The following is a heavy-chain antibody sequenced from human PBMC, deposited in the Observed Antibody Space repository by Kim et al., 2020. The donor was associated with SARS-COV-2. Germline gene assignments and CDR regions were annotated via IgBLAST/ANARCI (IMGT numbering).Heavy chain of an antibody. Sequence: GGSLRLSCAASGFSFADNAMHWVRRVPGKGLEWLSHISWNGDDIDYADSVKGGFTVSRDNAKNSLFLQMNSQRVDDTDFYYCTKYAKEDFNWGRGTLVIVSS. V-gene: IGHV3-9*01. J-gene: IGHJ4*02. CDR3: TKYAKEDFN. CDR1: GFSFADNA. CDR2: ISWNGDDI.